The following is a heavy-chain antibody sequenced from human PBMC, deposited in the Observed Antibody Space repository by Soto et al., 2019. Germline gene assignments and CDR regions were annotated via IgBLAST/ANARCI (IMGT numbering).Heavy chain of an antibody. D-gene: IGHD1-26*01. Sequence: QLQLQESGPGLVKPSETLSLTCTVSGGSISSSSYYWGWIRQPPGKGLEWIGTIYYSGSTYYNPSLKSRVTISVDPSKNQFSLKLSSVTAADTAVYYCARQGSGSYNAFDIWGQGTVDTVSS. J-gene: IGHJ3*02. CDR1: GGSISSSSYY. CDR3: ARQGSGSYNAFDI. V-gene: IGHV4-39*01. CDR2: IYYSGST.